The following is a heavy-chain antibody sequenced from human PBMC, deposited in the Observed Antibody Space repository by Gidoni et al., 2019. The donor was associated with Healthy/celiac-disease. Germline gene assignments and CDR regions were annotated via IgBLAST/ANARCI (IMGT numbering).Heavy chain of an antibody. Sequence: QVQLQESGPGLVKPSGTLSLTCAVSGGSIRSSNRWSWVRQPPGKGLEWIGEIYHSGSTNYNPNYNPYLKSRVTISADKSKNQFSLKLSSVTAADTAMYYCATRGWGAYCFDYWGQGTLVTVAS. V-gene: IGHV4-4*02. CDR2: IYHSGSTNYNP. CDR1: GGSIRSSNR. J-gene: IGHJ4*02. CDR3: ATRGWGAYCFDY. D-gene: IGHD3-16*01.